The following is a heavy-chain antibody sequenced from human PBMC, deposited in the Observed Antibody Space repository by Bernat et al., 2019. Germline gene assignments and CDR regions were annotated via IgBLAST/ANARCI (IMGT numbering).Heavy chain of an antibody. D-gene: IGHD3-16*01. CDR2: IYSGGTT. V-gene: IGHV3-53*01. CDR3: ARDLGSFGGSIWGDY. Sequence: EVQLVESGGGLIQPGGSLRLSCAASGFTVSSNYMSWVRQAPGKGLEWVSVIYSGGTTYYADYVKGRFTISRDNSKNTLYLQMNSLRAEDTAVYYCARDLGSFGGSIWGDYWGQGILVTVSS. CDR1: GFTVSSNY. J-gene: IGHJ4*02.